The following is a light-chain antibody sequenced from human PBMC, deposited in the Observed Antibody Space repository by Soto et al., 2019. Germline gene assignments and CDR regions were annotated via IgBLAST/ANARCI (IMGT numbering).Light chain of an antibody. V-gene: IGKV1-39*01. CDR2: AAS. J-gene: IGKJ5*01. CDR1: QSISSY. CDR3: QKSYSTLIT. Sequence: DIQMTQSPSSLSASVGDRVTITCRASQSISSYLNWYQQKPGKAPKLLIYAASSLQSGVPSRFSGSGSGTDFTLTSSSRQPEDFATYYCQKSYSTLITFGQGTRLEIK.